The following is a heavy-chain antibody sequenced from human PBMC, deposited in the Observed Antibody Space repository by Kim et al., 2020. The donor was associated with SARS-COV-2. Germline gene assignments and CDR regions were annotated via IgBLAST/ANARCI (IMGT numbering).Heavy chain of an antibody. CDR3: AKIQSALYYGSGSYRVGAFDI. D-gene: IGHD3-10*01. Sequence: GGSLRLSCAASGFTFSSYAMSWVRQAPGKGLEWVSAISGSGGSTYYADSVKGRFTISRDNSKNTLYLQMNSLRAEDTAVYYCAKIQSALYYGSGSYRVGAFDIWGQGTMVTVSS. V-gene: IGHV3-23*01. CDR2: ISGSGGST. J-gene: IGHJ3*02. CDR1: GFTFSSYA.